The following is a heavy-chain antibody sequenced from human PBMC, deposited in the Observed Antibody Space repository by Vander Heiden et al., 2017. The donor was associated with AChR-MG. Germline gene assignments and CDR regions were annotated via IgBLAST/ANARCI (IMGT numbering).Heavy chain of an antibody. Sequence: EVQLVESGGGLVKPGGSLRLSCAASGFTFSIDAMDWVRQAPGQGLEWVSSINSGSRYKYYADSLKGRFTVSRDNAKNSLYLQMNSLRVEDTAVYYCATLATSSDAFDIWGQGTMVTVSS. CDR3: ATLATSSDAFDI. V-gene: IGHV3-21*06. CDR1: GFTFSIDA. CDR2: INSGSRYK. J-gene: IGHJ3*02.